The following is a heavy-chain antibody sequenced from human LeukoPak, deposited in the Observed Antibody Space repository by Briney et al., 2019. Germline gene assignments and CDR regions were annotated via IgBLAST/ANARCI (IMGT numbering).Heavy chain of an antibody. CDR1: GFTFSSSW. CDR3: AKMRWCCAFDI. V-gene: IGHV3-74*01. D-gene: IGHD2-8*02. J-gene: IGHJ3*02. Sequence: PGGSLRLSCAASGFTFSSSWMHWVRQAPGKGLVWVSRINTDGSSTSYADSVKGRFTISRDNTKNTLYLQMNSLRAEDTAVYYCAKMRWCCAFDIWGQGTMVTVSS. CDR2: INTDGSST.